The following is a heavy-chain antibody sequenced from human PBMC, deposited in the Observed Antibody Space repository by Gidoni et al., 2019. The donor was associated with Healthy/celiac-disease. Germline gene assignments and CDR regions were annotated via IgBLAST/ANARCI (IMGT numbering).Heavy chain of an antibody. CDR2: ISYDGSNK. CDR3: ARDVDLLAVAGTGYFDY. D-gene: IGHD6-19*01. V-gene: IGHV3-30*01. J-gene: IGHJ4*02. Sequence: AASGFTFSSYAMHWVRQAPGKGLEWVAVISYDGSNKYYADSVKGRFTISRDNSKTPLYLQMNRLRADDPAVYYCARDVDLLAVAGTGYFDYWGQGTLVTVSS. CDR1: GFTFSSYA.